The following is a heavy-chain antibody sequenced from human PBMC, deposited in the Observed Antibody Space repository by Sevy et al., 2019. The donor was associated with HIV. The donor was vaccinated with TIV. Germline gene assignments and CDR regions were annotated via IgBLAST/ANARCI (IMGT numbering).Heavy chain of an antibody. V-gene: IGHV3-30-3*01. Sequence: GGSLRLSCAASGFTFSSYAMHWVRQAPGKGLEWVAVISYDGSNKYYADSVKGRFTISRDHSKNTLYLQMNSLRAEDTAVYYCARVAPYSSSWQLYYYGMDVWGQGTTVTVS. D-gene: IGHD6-13*01. CDR1: GFTFSSYA. J-gene: IGHJ6*02. CDR3: ARVAPYSSSWQLYYYGMDV. CDR2: ISYDGSNK.